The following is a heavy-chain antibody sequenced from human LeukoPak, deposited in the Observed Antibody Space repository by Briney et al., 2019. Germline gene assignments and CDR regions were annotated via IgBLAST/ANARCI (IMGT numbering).Heavy chain of an antibody. V-gene: IGHV3-7*01. CDR1: GFTFSSYW. CDR2: IRQDGSEK. J-gene: IGHJ4*02. Sequence: GGSLRLSCAASGFTFSSYWMSWVRQAPGKGLEWVANIRQDGSEKYYVDSVKGRFTISRDNAKNSLYLQMNSLRAEDTAVYYCARVGRITISPKIFDYWGQGTLVTVSS. CDR3: ARVGRITISPKIFDY. D-gene: IGHD3-3*01.